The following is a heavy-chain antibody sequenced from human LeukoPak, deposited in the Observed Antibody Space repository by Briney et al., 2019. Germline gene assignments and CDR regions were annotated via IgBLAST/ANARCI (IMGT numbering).Heavy chain of an antibody. CDR3: ARDRYYGMDV. CDR2: IYYSGST. J-gene: IGHJ6*02. V-gene: IGHV4-59*01. CDR1: GGSISSYY. Sequence: SETLSLTCTVSGGSISSYYWSWIRQPPGKGLEWIGYIYYSGSTNYNPSLKSRVTISVDTSKNQFSLKLSSVTAADTAVYYCARDRYYGMDVWGQGTLVTVSS.